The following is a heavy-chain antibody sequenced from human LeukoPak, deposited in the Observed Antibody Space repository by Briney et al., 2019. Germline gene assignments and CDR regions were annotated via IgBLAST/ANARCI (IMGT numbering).Heavy chain of an antibody. CDR1: GFTFRKYA. V-gene: IGHV3-30-3*01. Sequence: GGSLRLYCAVSGFTFRKYAIHWVRQAPGKGLEWVAFISWDGSTKYYADSVKGRFTISRDNSQNTLDLQMNSLRAEDTAVYYCARDLSERYSTDYWGQGTPVTVSS. D-gene: IGHD1-26*01. J-gene: IGHJ4*02. CDR3: ARDLSERYSTDY. CDR2: ISWDGSTK.